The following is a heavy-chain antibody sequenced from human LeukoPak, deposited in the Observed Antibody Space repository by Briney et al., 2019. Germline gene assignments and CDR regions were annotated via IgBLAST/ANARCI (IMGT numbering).Heavy chain of an antibody. CDR3: ARIEPLCGDYILDY. J-gene: IGHJ4*02. V-gene: IGHV3-11*01. CDR1: GFPSGDYN. Sequence: GGSLRLSCAASGFPSGDYNMSGTRPPPGRGREGVSNISSSGSTIYYAASVKGRFTISRDNAKNSLYLQMNSLRAEDTAVYYCARIEPLCGDYILDYWGQGTLVTVSS. CDR2: ISSSGSTI. D-gene: IGHD4-17*01.